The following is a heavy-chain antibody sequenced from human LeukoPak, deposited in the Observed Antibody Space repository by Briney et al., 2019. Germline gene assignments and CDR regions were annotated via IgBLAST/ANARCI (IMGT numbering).Heavy chain of an antibody. CDR3: ARCYASGSYGIDY. CDR1: GFTFGSYS. CDR2: ISSTSSYI. Sequence: GGSLRLSCAASGFTFGSYSMNWVRQVPGKGLQWVSSISSTSSYIYYADSVKGRFTVSRDNAKNSLSLQMNSLGAEDTAVYYCARCYASGSYGIDYWGQGTLVTVSS. V-gene: IGHV3-21*01. J-gene: IGHJ4*02. D-gene: IGHD3-10*01.